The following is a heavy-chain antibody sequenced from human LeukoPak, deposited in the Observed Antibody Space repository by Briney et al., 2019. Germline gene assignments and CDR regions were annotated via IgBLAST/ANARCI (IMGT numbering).Heavy chain of an antibody. CDR2: ISGSGGST. V-gene: IGHV3-23*01. D-gene: IGHD2-2*02. Sequence: GGSLRLSCAASGFTFSSYAMSLVRQAPGKGLEWVSAISGSGGSTYYADSVKGRFTISRDNSKNTLYLQMNSLRAEDTAVYYCAKDGVVGVVVPAAISFWGQGTMVTVSS. CDR3: AKDGVVGVVVPAAISF. J-gene: IGHJ3*01. CDR1: GFTFSSYA.